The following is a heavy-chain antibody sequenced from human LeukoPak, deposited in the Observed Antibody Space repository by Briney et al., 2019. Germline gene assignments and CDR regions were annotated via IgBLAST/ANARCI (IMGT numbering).Heavy chain of an antibody. D-gene: IGHD2-2*01. J-gene: IGHJ4*02. Sequence: PGRSLRLSCAASGFTFSRYPMHWVRQAPGKGLEWVAIISHDEINEYYADSVKGRFTISRDNSKNTLYLQMNSLSAEDTAVYYCARDSEYCGSTSCYGFGYFDYWGQGTLVTVSS. CDR3: ARDSEYCGSTSCYGFGYFDY. V-gene: IGHV3-30-3*01. CDR2: ISHDEINE. CDR1: GFTFSRYP.